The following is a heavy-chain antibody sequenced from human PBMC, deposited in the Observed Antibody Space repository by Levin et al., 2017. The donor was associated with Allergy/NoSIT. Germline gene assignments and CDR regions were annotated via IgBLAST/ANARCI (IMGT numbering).Heavy chain of an antibody. D-gene: IGHD2-15*01. Sequence: GESLKISCAASGFTFSSYAVSWVRKAPGKGLEWVSGFSHTDNSTYYAESVKGRFTLSRDDSTITVYLQLNSLRVEDTGIYYCAKVVVPSASLYAMDVWGLGTKVTVS. CDR3: AKVVVPSASLYAMDV. CDR2: FSHTDNST. CDR1: GFTFSSYA. V-gene: IGHV3-23*05. J-gene: IGHJ6*02.